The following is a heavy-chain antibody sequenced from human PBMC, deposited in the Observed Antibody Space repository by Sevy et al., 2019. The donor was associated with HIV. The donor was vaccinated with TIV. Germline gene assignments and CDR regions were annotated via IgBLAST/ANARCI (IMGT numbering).Heavy chain of an antibody. CDR1: RFTFSDYY. CDR2: ISSGGTTM. CDR3: ARVRYNYGSYYFDY. V-gene: IGHV3-11*01. J-gene: IGHJ4*02. D-gene: IGHD1-1*01. Sequence: GGSLRLSCAASRFTFSDYYMSWIRQAPGKGLEWVSYISSGGTTMYYVDSLKGRFTISRDNAKNSLYLQMNSLRAEDTAVYYCARVRYNYGSYYFDYWGQGTLVTVSS.